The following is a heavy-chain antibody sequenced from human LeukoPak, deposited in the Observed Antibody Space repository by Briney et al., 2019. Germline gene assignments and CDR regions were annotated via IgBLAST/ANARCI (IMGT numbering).Heavy chain of an antibody. CDR1: GYTFTAYY. Sequence: PLASVKVSCKASGYTFTAYYMHWVPQAPGQGLEWMGWVNPNSGGAKYAQKFQGRVTMTSDTSITTAYMELSRLKFDDTAMYYCAREGELGLNDWGQGTLVTVSS. CDR2: VNPNSGGA. V-gene: IGHV1-2*02. D-gene: IGHD7-27*01. CDR3: AREGELGLND. J-gene: IGHJ4*02.